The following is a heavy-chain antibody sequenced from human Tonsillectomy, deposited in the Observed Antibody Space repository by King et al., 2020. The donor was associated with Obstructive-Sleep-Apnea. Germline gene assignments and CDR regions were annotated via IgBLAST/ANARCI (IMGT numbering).Heavy chain of an antibody. CDR3: ARGSGARFYYGLDV. J-gene: IGHJ6*02. D-gene: IGHD2-8*02. V-gene: IGHV3-33*01. CDR1: GFTFSTYG. Sequence: VQLVESGGGVVQPGRSLSLSCAASGFTFSTYGMHWVRQAPGKGLEWVAVIWYDGSNEYYADSVKGRFTISRDNSKNTLYLQMNSLRAEDTAVYCCARGSGARFYYGLDVWGQGTTVTVSS. CDR2: IWYDGSNE.